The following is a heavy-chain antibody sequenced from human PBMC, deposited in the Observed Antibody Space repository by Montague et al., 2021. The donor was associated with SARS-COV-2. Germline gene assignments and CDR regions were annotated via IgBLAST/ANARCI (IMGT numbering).Heavy chain of an antibody. V-gene: IGHV4-31*03. CDR1: GGSISSGGYY. J-gene: IGHJ2*01. Sequence: TLSLTCTVSGGSISSGGYYWSWIRQHPGKGLEWIGYIYYSGGTYYNPSLKSRVTISVDTSKNQFSLKLSSVTAADTAVYYCASVHSGVVTAMRYFDLWGRGTMVTVSS. CDR2: IYYSGGT. D-gene: IGHD2-21*02. CDR3: ASVHSGVVTAMRYFDL.